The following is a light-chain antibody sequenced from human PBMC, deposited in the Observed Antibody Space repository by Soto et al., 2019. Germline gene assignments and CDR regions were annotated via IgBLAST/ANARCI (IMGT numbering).Light chain of an antibody. CDR3: QEYGSSPLT. CDR1: QSVNNNY. J-gene: IGKJ4*01. CDR2: GAS. V-gene: IGKV3-20*01. Sequence: EIVLTQSPGTLSLSPGERATLSCRASQSVNNNYLAWYQQKPGQAPRLLIYGASRRATGIPARFSGSGSGTDFKLAISRLEPEAVAVYSCQEYGSSPLTFGGGTKVYIE.